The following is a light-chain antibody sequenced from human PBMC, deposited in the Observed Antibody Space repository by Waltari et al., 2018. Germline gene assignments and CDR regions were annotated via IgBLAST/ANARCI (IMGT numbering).Light chain of an antibody. CDR2: ASS. Sequence: IQLTQSPSSLSASVGDRVTITCRAGQDISKSLAWYQQKPGKAPKLLIYASSSLQGGVPSRFSGSGSGTDFALTISSLHPEVSATYYCQQLETYPFTFGQGTRLEIK. CDR1: QDISKS. CDR3: QQLETYPFT. J-gene: IGKJ5*01. V-gene: IGKV1-9*01.